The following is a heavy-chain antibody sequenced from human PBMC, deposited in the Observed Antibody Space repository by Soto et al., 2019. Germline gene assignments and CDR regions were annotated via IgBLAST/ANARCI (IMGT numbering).Heavy chain of an antibody. CDR1: PGSISRSNYY. J-gene: IGHJ5*02. V-gene: IGHV4-39*01. CDR2: MYSSGNT. D-gene: IGHD3-22*01. CDR3: ARQPYDSSGYYYGA. Sequence: QLQLQESGPGLVKPSEALSLTCTVSPGSISRSNYYWGWIRQPPGKGLEWIGSMYSSGNTYYNPAFKGRVTISEDTSKNQFALKLTSVAAADTAVYYCARQPYDSSGYYYGAWGQGTLVTVSS.